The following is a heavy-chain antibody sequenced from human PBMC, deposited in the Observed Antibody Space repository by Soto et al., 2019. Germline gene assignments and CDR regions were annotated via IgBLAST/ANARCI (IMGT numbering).Heavy chain of an antibody. V-gene: IGHV3-7*04. D-gene: IGHD2-2*02. CDR3: ARNAYCSSTSCYTHGEYYFDY. Sequence: VQLVQSGAEVKKPGASVKVSCKASGYTFTSYGISWVRQAPGQGLEWVANIKQDGSEKYYVDSVKGRFTISRDNAKNSLYLQMNSLRAEDTAVYYCARNAYCSSTSCYTHGEYYFDYWGQGTLVTVSS. CDR1: GYTFTSYG. J-gene: IGHJ4*02. CDR2: IKQDGSEK.